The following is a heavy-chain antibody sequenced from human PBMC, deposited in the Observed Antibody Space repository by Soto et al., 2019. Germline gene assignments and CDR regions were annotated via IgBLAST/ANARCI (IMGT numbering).Heavy chain of an antibody. CDR3: AKDKDIVVVVAATGPSPDAFDI. CDR1: GFTFSSYA. J-gene: IGHJ3*02. Sequence: GGSLRLSCAASGFTFSSYAMSWVRQAPGKGLEWVSAISGSGGSTYYADSVKGRFTISRDNSKNTLYLQMNSLRAEDTAVYYCAKDKDIVVVVAATGPSPDAFDIWGQGTMVTVSS. V-gene: IGHV3-23*01. D-gene: IGHD2-15*01. CDR2: ISGSGGST.